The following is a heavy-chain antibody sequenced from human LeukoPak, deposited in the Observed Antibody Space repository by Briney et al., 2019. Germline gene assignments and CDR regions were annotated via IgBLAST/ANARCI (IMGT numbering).Heavy chain of an antibody. Sequence: GASVKVSCKASGGTFSSYAISWVRQAPGQGLEWMGRIIPILGIANYAQKFQGRVTITADKSTSTAYMELSSLRSEDTAVYYCARGRDGSHFDDAFDIWGQGTMVTVSS. J-gene: IGHJ3*02. CDR2: IIPILGIA. CDR3: ARGRDGSHFDDAFDI. D-gene: IGHD5-24*01. V-gene: IGHV1-69*04. CDR1: GGTFSSYA.